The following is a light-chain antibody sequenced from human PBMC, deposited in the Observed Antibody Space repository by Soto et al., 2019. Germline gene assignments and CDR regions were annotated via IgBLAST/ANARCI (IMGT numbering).Light chain of an antibody. CDR2: HAS. CDR1: QGISST. J-gene: IGKJ4*01. CDR3: QQFNNYPLT. V-gene: IGKV1D-13*01. Sequence: AIQLTQSPSSLSASVGDRVTITCRASQGISSTLAWYQQKPGEAPKLLIYHASSLQSGVPSRFSGSGSGTEFTLTISSLQPEDFATYYCQQFNNYPLTFGGGTKVEIK.